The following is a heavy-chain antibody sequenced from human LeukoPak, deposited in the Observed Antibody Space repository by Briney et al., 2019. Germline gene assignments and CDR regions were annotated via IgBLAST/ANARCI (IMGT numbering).Heavy chain of an antibody. J-gene: IGHJ4*02. CDR2: ISGSGGST. V-gene: IGHV3-23*01. D-gene: IGHD3-22*01. Sequence: PGGSLRLSCAASGFTFSSFAMSWVRQAPGKGLEWVSTISGSGGSTYYADSVKGRFTISRDNSKNTLYLQMNSLRAEDTAVYYCAKSPKSQITMIVVVTRYYFDYWGQGTLVTVSS. CDR3: AKSPKSQITMIVVVTRYYFDY. CDR1: GFTFSSFA.